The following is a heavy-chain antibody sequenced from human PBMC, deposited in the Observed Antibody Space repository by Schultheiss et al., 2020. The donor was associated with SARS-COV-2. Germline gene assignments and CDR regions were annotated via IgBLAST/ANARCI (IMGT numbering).Heavy chain of an antibody. CDR2: MNPNSGNT. V-gene: IGHV1-69*13. D-gene: IGHD6-19*01. CDR1: GGTFSSYA. Sequence: SVKVSCKASGGTFSSYAISWVRQAPGQGLEWMGWMNPNSGNTGYAQKFQGRLTITADESTSTAYMELRSLRSDDTAVYYCARETSSGWLIFDYWGQGTLVTVSS. J-gene: IGHJ4*02. CDR3: ARETSSGWLIFDY.